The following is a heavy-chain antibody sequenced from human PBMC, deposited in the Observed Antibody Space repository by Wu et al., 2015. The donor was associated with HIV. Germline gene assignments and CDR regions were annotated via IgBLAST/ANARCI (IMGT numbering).Heavy chain of an antibody. CDR2: INPINPNSGGT. Sequence: QVQLVQSGAEVKKPGASVKVSCKASGYTFTNYYIHWVRQAPGQGLEWLGRINPINPNSGGTNYAQTFQGRISMTRDTSINTVYMKLSRLTSDDAAVYFCARDQTYGSANVRGPPYDLDYWGQGTLVTVSS. CDR3: ARDQTYGSANVRGPPYDLDY. V-gene: IGHV1-2*06. J-gene: IGHJ4*02. CDR1: GYTFTNYY. D-gene: IGHD3-10*01.